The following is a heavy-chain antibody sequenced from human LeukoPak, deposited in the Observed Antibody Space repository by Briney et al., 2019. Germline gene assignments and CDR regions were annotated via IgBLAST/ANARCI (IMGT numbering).Heavy chain of an antibody. D-gene: IGHD2-2*01. J-gene: IGHJ3*02. Sequence: GGSLRLSCAASGFTFSSYGMHWVRQAPGKGLEWVAFIRYDGSNKYYADPVKGRFTISRDNSKNTLYLQMNSLRAEDTAVYYCASYCSSTSCRYFIWGQGTMVTVSS. CDR3: ASYCSSTSCRYFI. V-gene: IGHV3-30*02. CDR1: GFTFSSYG. CDR2: IRYDGSNK.